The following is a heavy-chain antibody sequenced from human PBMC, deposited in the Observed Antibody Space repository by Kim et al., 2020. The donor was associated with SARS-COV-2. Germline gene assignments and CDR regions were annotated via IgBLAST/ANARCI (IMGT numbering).Heavy chain of an antibody. CDR2: T. J-gene: IGHJ4*02. CDR3: ARDPPSGSYDY. Sequence: TKYSRKFQGRVTITRDTSASTAYMELSSLRSEDTAVYYCARDPPSGSYDYWGQGTLVTVSS. D-gene: IGHD1-26*01. V-gene: IGHV1-3*01.